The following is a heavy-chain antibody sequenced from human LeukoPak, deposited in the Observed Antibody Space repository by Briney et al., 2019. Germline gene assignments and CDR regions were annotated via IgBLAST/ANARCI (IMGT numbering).Heavy chain of an antibody. CDR1: GGSMSPYH. J-gene: IGHJ4*02. V-gene: IGHV4-59*08. CDR2: IYYSGST. CDR3: ARAVSGRFDY. D-gene: IGHD6-19*01. Sequence: SETLSLTCTVSGGSMSPYHWGWIRQPPGEGLEWTGYIYYSGSTNYNPSLKSRVTISVDTSKNQFSLKLSTVTAADTAIYYCARAVSGRFDYWGQGTLVTVSS.